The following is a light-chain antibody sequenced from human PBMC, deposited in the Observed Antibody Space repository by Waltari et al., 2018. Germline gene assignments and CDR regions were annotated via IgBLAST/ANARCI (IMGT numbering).Light chain of an antibody. J-gene: IGLJ2*01. CDR2: GVN. Sequence: QSVLTQPPSVSGAPGQRVTIPCTGSGSNIGAGYDVHWYQQRPGEAPKLLIYGVNTRPLGVPDRFSGSQSGTSASLAIRGLQAEDEADYYCQSYDPSLSVVFGGGTKLTVV. V-gene: IGLV1-40*01. CDR1: GSNIGAGYD. CDR3: QSYDPSLSVV.